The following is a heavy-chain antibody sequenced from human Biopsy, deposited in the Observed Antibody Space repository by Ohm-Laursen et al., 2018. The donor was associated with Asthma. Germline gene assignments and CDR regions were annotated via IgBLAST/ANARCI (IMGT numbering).Heavy chain of an antibody. CDR2: ISWDGGRT. CDR1: GSTFDEYN. Sequence: GSLRLSCSASGSTFDEYNMHWVRQVPGKGLEWVSLISWDGGRTYYGDSVKGRFTISRDNSKNSLYLQMNSLRTEDTALYYCAKDFWSGYSKEWTGSMDVWGQGTTATVSS. J-gene: IGHJ6*02. D-gene: IGHD3-3*01. CDR3: AKDFWSGYSKEWTGSMDV. V-gene: IGHV3-43*01.